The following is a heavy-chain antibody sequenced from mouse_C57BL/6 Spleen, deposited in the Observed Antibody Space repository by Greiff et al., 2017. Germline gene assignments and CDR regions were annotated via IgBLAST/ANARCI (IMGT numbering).Heavy chain of an antibody. Sequence: VQLQQSGTELVKPGASVKLSCKASGYTFTSYWMHWVKQRPGQGLEWIGNINPSNGGTNYNEKFKSKATLTVDKSSSTAYMQLSSLTSEDSAVYYCAREGGYYKYFDVWGTGATVTVSS. CDR2: INPSNGGT. D-gene: IGHD2-3*01. CDR3: AREGGYYKYFDV. V-gene: IGHV1-53*01. J-gene: IGHJ1*03. CDR1: GYTFTSYW.